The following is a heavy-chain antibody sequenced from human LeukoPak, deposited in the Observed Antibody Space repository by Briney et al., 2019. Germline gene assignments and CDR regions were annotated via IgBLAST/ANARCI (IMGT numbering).Heavy chain of an antibody. D-gene: IGHD3-22*01. CDR2: ISSSGSTI. CDR3: ARDFPSYYYDSSGYYDAFDI. V-gene: IGHV3-11*04. J-gene: IGHJ3*02. CDR1: GFTFSDYY. Sequence: PGGSLRLSCAASGFTFSDYYMSWIRQAPGKGLEWVSYISSSGSTIYYADSVKGRFTISRDNAKNSLYLQMNSLRAEDTAVYYRARDFPSYYYDSSGYYDAFDIWGQGTMVTVSS.